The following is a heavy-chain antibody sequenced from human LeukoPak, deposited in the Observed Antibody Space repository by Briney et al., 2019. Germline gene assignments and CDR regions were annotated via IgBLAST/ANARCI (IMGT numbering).Heavy chain of an antibody. CDR3: AKYKNYYDSSGYPDY. Sequence: GGSLRLSCAASGFTFSNAWMSWVRQAPGKGLEWVGRIKSKTDGGTTDYAAPVKGRFTISRDDSKNTLYLQMNSLKTEDTAVYYCAKYKNYYDSSGYPDYWGQGTLVTVSS. CDR2: IKSKTDGGTT. CDR1: GFTFSNAW. J-gene: IGHJ4*02. D-gene: IGHD3-22*01. V-gene: IGHV3-15*01.